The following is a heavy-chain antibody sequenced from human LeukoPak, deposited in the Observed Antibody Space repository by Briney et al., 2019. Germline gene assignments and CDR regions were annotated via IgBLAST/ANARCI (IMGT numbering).Heavy chain of an antibody. J-gene: IGHJ6*03. Sequence: GGSLRLSCAASGFTFSTYYMNWVRQAPGKGLEWVAYISSSSRTIYYADSVTDRFTISRDNAENSLYLQMSSLRVEDTAVYYCARSIGSEYCMDVWGTGTTVTVSS. CDR3: ARSIGSEYCMDV. V-gene: IGHV3-48*04. D-gene: IGHD2-15*01. CDR2: ISSSSRTI. CDR1: GFTFSTYY.